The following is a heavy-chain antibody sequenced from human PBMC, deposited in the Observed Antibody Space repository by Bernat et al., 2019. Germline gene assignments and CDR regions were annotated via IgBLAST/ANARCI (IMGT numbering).Heavy chain of an antibody. D-gene: IGHD4-17*01. Sequence: EVLLVESGGGLVQTGGTLRLSCEGSGFTFSRYWMGWVRQAPWKGLEWVANIKADGSEKYYVDSVKGRFTISRDNAKNSLYLQMNSLRAEDTAVYYCARGADYGYYFDYWGQGTLVTVSS. J-gene: IGHJ4*02. CDR3: ARGADYGYYFDY. V-gene: IGHV3-7*04. CDR2: IKADGSEK. CDR1: GFTFSRYW.